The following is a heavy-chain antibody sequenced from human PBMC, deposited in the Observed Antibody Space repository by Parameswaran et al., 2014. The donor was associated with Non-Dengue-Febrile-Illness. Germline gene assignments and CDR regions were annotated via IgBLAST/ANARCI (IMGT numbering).Heavy chain of an antibody. Sequence: WIRQPPGKGLEYVSAISSNGGSTYYADSVKGRFTISRDNSKNTLYLQMSSLRAEDTAVYYCVMAAPLGYYYYYMDVWGKGTTVTV. CDR2: ISSNGGST. J-gene: IGHJ6*03. D-gene: IGHD7-27*01. CDR3: VMAAPLGYYYYYMDV. V-gene: IGHV3-64D*06.